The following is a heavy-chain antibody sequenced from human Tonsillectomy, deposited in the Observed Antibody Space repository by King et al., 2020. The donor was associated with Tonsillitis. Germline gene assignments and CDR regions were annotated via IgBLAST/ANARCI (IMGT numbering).Heavy chain of an antibody. CDR1: GGSISSGIYY. V-gene: IGHV4-61*02. Sequence: VPLQESGPGLVKPSQTLSLTCTVSGGSISSGIYYWSWIRQPAGKGLEWIGRIYTSGTTNYNSSLKSRVSMSVDTSKNQFSLKLSSVTAADTAVYYCAREYYDFVFDPWGQGTLVTVSS. J-gene: IGHJ5*02. D-gene: IGHD3-3*01. CDR3: AREYYDFVFDP. CDR2: IYTSGTT.